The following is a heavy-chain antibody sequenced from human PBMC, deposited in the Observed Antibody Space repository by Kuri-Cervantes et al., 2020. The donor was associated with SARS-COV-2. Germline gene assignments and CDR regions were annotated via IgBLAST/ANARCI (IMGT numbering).Heavy chain of an antibody. CDR2: MYLPGIV. CDR1: GDSIGSSDW. CDR3: ARNWGFGFDV. Sequence: SKTLSLTCGVSGDSIGSSDWWSWIRQPPGKGLEWIGQMYLPGIVNYNPSLRGRVTISGDKSQSQISLKLISLTAADTAVYYCARNWGFGFDVWGQGIMVTVSS. V-gene: IGHV4-4*02. J-gene: IGHJ3*01. D-gene: IGHD3-16*01.